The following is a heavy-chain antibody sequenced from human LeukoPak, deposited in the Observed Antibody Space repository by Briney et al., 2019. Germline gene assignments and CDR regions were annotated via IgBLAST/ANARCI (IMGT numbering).Heavy chain of an antibody. D-gene: IGHD1-26*01. CDR2: IHYSGST. CDR1: GGSISSHF. Sequence: PSETLSLTCTVSGGSISSHFWTWIRQPPGKGLEWIGYIHYSGSTNYNTSLKSRVSISVDTSKNEFSLKLSSVTAADTAVYYCASREGNGFDYWGQGTLVTVSS. CDR3: ASREGNGFDY. V-gene: IGHV4-59*11. J-gene: IGHJ4*02.